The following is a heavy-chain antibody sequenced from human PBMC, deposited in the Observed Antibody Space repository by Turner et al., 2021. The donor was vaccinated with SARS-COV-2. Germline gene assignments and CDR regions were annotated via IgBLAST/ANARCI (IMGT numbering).Heavy chain of an antibody. CDR2: INPSGGST. V-gene: IGHV1-46*01. CDR3: ASSLPAPGGVPGRLNY. CDR1: GYTFTRFY. Sequence: QVQLVQSGAEVEKPGASVKVSCKASGYTFTRFYMHWVRQAPGQGLEGMGIINPSGGSTNYAQKFQGRVTMTRDTSTSTVYMELSSLRSEDTAVYYCASSLPAPGGVPGRLNYWGQGALVTVSS. D-gene: IGHD2-8*02. J-gene: IGHJ4*02.